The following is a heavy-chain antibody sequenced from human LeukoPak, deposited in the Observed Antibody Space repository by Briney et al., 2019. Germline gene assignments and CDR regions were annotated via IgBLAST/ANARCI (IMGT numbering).Heavy chain of an antibody. J-gene: IGHJ4*02. CDR1: GFTFSSHA. CDR2: MSNSGDRI. Sequence: PGGSLRLSCAASGFTFSSHAMSWVRQAPGKGLEWVSVMSNSGDRILYADSVKGRFTVSRDNSKSTLYLQMNSLRAEDTAVYYCAKELRPNDYWGQGTLVTVSS. CDR3: AKELRPNDY. V-gene: IGHV3-23*01. D-gene: IGHD4-17*01.